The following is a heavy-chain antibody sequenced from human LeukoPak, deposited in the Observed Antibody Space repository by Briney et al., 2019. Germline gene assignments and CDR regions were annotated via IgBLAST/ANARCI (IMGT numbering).Heavy chain of an antibody. D-gene: IGHD6-19*01. J-gene: IGHJ4*02. CDR1: GGSFSGYY. CDR2: INHSGST. Sequence: SETLSLTCAVYGGSFSGYYWSWIRQPPGKGLEWIGEINHSGSTNYNPSLKSRVTISVDTSKNQFSLKLSSVTAADTAVYYCARDFEDSSGWYRWDYWGQGTLVTVSS. CDR3: ARDFEDSSGWYRWDY. V-gene: IGHV4-34*01.